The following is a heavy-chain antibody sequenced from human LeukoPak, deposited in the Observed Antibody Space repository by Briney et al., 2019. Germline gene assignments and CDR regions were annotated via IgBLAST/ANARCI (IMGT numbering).Heavy chain of an antibody. CDR3: AKDLNKRKYGDYVDY. CDR2: ISYDGSSK. Sequence: GGSLRLSCAASGFTFSSYGMHWVRQAPGKGLEWVAVISYDGSSKYYADSVKGRFTISRDNSKNTLYLQMNSLRAEDTAVYYCAKDLNKRKYGDYVDYWGHGTLVTVSS. J-gene: IGHJ4*01. D-gene: IGHD4-17*01. V-gene: IGHV3-30*18. CDR1: GFTFSSYG.